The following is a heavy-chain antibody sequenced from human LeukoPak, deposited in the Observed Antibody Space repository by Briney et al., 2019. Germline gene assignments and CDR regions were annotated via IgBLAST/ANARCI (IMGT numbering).Heavy chain of an antibody. CDR2: INHSGST. J-gene: IGHJ4*02. D-gene: IGHD6-6*01. CDR3: ARGPSSIAARPSLSFDY. CDR1: GGSFSGYY. V-gene: IGHV4-34*01. Sequence: SXXLSLTCAVYGGSFSGYYWSWIRQPPGKGLEWIGEINHSGSTNYNPSLKSRVTISVDTSKNKFSLKLSSVTAADTAVYYCARGPSSIAARPSLSFDYWGQGTLVTVSS.